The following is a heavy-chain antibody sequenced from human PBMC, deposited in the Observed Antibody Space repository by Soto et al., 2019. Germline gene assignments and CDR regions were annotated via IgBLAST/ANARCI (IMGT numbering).Heavy chain of an antibody. J-gene: IGHJ5*02. Sequence: QLQLQESGPGLVKPSETLALICSVSGGSISSSVYYWGWIRQPPGKGLEWIGSIYYSGSTYYNPSLMSRVTISVDTSKNQFSLKLKSMTAADTAVYYCARRNVQNWFDPWGQGTLVTVSS. CDR1: GGSISSSVYY. CDR3: ARRNVQNWFDP. CDR2: IYYSGST. V-gene: IGHV4-39*01.